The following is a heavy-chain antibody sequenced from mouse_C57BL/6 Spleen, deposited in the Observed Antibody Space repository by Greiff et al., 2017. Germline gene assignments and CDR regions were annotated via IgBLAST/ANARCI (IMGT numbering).Heavy chain of an antibody. CDR3: ARGITTVEGYYFDY. Sequence: QVQLQQPGAELVKPGASVKLSCKASGYTFTSYWMHWVKQRPGQGLEWIGMIHPNSGSTNYNEKFKSKATLTVDKSSSTAYMQLSSLTSEDSAVYYCARGITTVEGYYFDYWGQGTTLTVSS. V-gene: IGHV1-64*01. J-gene: IGHJ2*01. CDR1: GYTFTSYW. CDR2: IHPNSGST. D-gene: IGHD1-1*01.